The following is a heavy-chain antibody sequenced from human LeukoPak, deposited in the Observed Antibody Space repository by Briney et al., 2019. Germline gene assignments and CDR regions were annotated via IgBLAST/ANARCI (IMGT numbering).Heavy chain of an antibody. Sequence: ASVKVSCKASGYTFTSYAMNWVRQAPGQGLEWMGWINTNTGNPTYAQGFTGRFVFSLDTSVSTAYLQISSLKAEDTAVYYCARELPQGPCDSSGYSFDYWGQEPWSPSPQ. CDR3: ARELPQGPCDSSGYSFDY. V-gene: IGHV7-4-1*02. CDR1: GYTFTSYA. J-gene: IGHJ4*01. CDR2: INTNTGNP. D-gene: IGHD3-22*01.